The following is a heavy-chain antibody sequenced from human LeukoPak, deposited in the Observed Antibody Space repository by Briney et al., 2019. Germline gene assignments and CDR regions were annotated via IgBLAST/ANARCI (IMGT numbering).Heavy chain of an antibody. D-gene: IGHD3-22*01. CDR1: GYTFTSYG. CDR2: ISVYNGYT. V-gene: IGHV1-18*01. CDR3: ARDDARYSSGYYPSWFDP. Sequence: ASVKVSCKASGYTFTSYGISWVRQAPGQGLEWMGWISVYNGYTHYAHNLQGRVTVTPDTSTSTAYMELRSLRSDDTAAYYCARDDARYSSGYYPSWFDPWGQGTLVTVSS. J-gene: IGHJ5*02.